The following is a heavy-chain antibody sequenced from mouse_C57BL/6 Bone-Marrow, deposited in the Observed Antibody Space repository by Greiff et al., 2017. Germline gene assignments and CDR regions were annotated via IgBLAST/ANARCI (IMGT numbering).Heavy chain of an antibody. V-gene: IGHV5-4*01. D-gene: IGHD4-1*01. CDR3: ARGWDYYAMDY. Sequence: EVQLVESGGGLVKPGGSLKLSCAASGFTFSSYAMSWVRQTPEKRLEWVATISDGGSYTYYPDNVKGRFTISRDSAKNNLYLQMSHLKSEDTAMYYCARGWDYYAMDYWGQGTSVTVSS. CDR2: ISDGGSYT. CDR1: GFTFSSYA. J-gene: IGHJ4*01.